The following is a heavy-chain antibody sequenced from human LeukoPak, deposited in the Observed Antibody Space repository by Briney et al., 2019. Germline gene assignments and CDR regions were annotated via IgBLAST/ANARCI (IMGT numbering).Heavy chain of an antibody. CDR1: GFTFSDYQ. V-gene: IGHV3-11*05. D-gene: IGHD2-15*01. CDR2: ISSSSTYT. CDR3: AKDLRCTDGSCKYFES. Sequence: GGSLRLSCGASGFTFSDYQMSWIRQAPGKGLEWVSYISSSSTYTNYADSVKGRFTISRDNAKNSLYLQMNSLRAEDTAVYYCAKDLRCTDGSCKYFESWGQGTLVTVSS. J-gene: IGHJ4*02.